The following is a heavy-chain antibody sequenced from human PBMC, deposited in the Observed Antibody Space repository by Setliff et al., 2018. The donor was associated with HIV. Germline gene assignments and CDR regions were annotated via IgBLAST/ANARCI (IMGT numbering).Heavy chain of an antibody. Sequence: PSETLSLTCTVSGDSINTHYWSWIRQPPGKGLEWIGCISHSGNTNFNPSLNSRVTISLDTSKNQFSLKLSSVSAADTAVYYCARAADYHDSSGYWAPPRYFDYWGQGTLVTVSS. CDR3: ARAADYHDSSGYWAPPRYFDY. CDR2: ISHSGNT. CDR1: GDSINTHY. J-gene: IGHJ4*02. V-gene: IGHV4-59*11. D-gene: IGHD3-22*01.